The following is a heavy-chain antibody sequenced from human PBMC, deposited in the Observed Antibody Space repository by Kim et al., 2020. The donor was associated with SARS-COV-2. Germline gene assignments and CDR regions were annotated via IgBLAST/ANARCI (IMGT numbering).Heavy chain of an antibody. J-gene: IGHJ6*02. D-gene: IGHD6-19*01. CDR3: ARPLSPVAGYYYYYGMDV. CDR2: ISWNSGSI. CDR1: GFTFDDYA. Sequence: GGSLRLSCAASGFTFDDYAMHWVRQAPGKGLEWVSGISWNSGSIGYADSVKGRFTISRDNAKNSLYLQMNSLRAEDTALYYCARPLSPVAGYYYYYGMDVWGQGTTVTVSS. V-gene: IGHV3-9*01.